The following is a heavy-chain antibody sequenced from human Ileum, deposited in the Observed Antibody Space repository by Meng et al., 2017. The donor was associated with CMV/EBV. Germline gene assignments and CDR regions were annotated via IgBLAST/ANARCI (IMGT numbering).Heavy chain of an antibody. CDR1: GFTFSTYA. D-gene: IGHD3-10*01. V-gene: IGHV3-23*01. CDR2: ISGSATTT. CDR3: VKARGYDYYYGMDV. Sequence: GVSLRLSCAASGFTFSTYAMSWVRQAPGKGLECVSAISGSATTTYYADSVKGRFTIPRDNSKNTLYLQMNSLRAEDTTVYYCVKARGYDYYYGMDVWGQGTTVTVSS. J-gene: IGHJ6*02.